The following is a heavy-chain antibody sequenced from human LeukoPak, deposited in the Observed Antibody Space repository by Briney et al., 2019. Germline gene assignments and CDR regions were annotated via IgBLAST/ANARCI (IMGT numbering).Heavy chain of an antibody. CDR3: ARGHYDFWSGFGWFDP. CDR2: IYYSGTT. J-gene: IGHJ5*02. CDR1: GGSISSHY. D-gene: IGHD3-3*01. Sequence: SETLSLTCTVSGGSISSHYWSWIRQPPGKGLEWIGYIYYSGTTNYNPSLKSRVTISVDTSKNQFSLKLSSVTAADTAVYYCARGHYDFWSGFGWFDPWGQGTLVTVSS. V-gene: IGHV4-59*11.